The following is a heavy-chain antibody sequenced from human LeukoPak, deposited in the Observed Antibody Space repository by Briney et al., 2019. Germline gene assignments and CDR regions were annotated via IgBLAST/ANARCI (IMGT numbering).Heavy chain of an antibody. V-gene: IGHV3-30*04. CDR2: ISYDGSNK. CDR1: GFTFSSYA. CDR3: ARGFTGGRTNGEDWFDP. Sequence: GGSLRLSCAASGFTFSSYAMHWVRQAPGKGLEWVAVISYDGSNKYYADSVKGRFTISRDNSKNTLYLQMNSLRAEDTAVYYCARGFTGGRTNGEDWFDPWGQGSLVTVSS. J-gene: IGHJ5*02. D-gene: IGHD4-17*01.